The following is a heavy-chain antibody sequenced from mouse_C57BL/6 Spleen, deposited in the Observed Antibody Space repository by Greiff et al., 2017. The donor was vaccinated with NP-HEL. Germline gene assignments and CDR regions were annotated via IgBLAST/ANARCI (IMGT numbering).Heavy chain of an antibody. D-gene: IGHD1-1*01. CDR1: GYTFTDYY. V-gene: IGHV1-26*01. CDR3: ARWGGSSYNWYFDV. Sequence: EVQLQQSGPELVKPGASVKISCKASGYTFTDYYMNWVKQSHGKSLEWIGDINPNNGGTSYNQKFKGKATLTVDKSSSTAYMELRSLTSEDSAVYYWARWGGSSYNWYFDVWGTGTTVTVSS. J-gene: IGHJ1*03. CDR2: INPNNGGT.